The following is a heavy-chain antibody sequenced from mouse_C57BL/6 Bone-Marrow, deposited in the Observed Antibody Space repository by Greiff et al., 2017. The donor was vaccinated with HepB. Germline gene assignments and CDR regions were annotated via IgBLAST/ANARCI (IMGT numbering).Heavy chain of an antibody. CDR2: ISDGGSYT. CDR1: GFTFSSYA. V-gene: IGHV5-4*01. J-gene: IGHJ3*01. Sequence: EVMLVESGGGLVKPGGSLKLSCAASGFTFSSYAMSWVRQTPEKRLEWVATISDGGSYTYYPDNVKGRFTISRDNAKNNLYLQMSHLKSEDTAMYYCARERGAKLEILLFAYWGQGTLVTVSA. CDR3: ARERGAKLEILLFAY. D-gene: IGHD1-3*01.